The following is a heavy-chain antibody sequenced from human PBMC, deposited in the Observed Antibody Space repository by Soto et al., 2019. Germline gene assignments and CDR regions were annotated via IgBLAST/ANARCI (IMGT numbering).Heavy chain of an antibody. V-gene: IGHV3-30-3*01. J-gene: IGHJ4*02. CDR1: GFTFSSYA. CDR3: ARDPLRYFDWSGLDY. Sequence: ESGGGVVQPGRSLRLSCAASGFTFSSYAMHWVRQAPGKGLEWVAVISYDGSNKYYADSVKGRFTISRDNSKNTLYLQMNSLRAEDTAVYYCARDPLRYFDWSGLDYRGQGTLVTVSS. D-gene: IGHD3-9*01. CDR2: ISYDGSNK.